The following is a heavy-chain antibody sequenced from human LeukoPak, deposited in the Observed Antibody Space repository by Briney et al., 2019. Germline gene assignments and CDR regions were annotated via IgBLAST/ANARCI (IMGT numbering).Heavy chain of an antibody. CDR1: GFTFSSYW. V-gene: IGHV3-7*01. J-gene: IGHJ5*02. Sequence: PGGSLRLSCAASGFTFSSYWMSWVRQAPGKGLEWVANIKQDGSEKYYVDSVKGRFTISRDNAKNSLYLQMNSLRAEDTAVYYCARESSIVATIWGPWFDPWGQGTLVTVSS. CDR2: IKQDGSEK. CDR3: ARESSIVATIWGPWFDP. D-gene: IGHD5-12*01.